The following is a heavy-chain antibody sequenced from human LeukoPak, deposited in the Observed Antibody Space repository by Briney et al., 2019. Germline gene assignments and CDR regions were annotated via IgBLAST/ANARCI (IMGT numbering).Heavy chain of an antibody. CDR1: GYTFTSYD. V-gene: IGHV1-8*01. J-gene: IGHJ4*02. CDR3: ARGFRYYDILTGKRTYYFDY. D-gene: IGHD3-9*01. Sequence: ASVKVSCQASGYTFTSYDINWVRQATRQGLEWMGWMNPNSGNTGYAQKFQGRVTMTRNTSISTAYMELSSLRSEDTAVYYCARGFRYYDILTGKRTYYFDYWGQGTLVTVSS. CDR2: MNPNSGNT.